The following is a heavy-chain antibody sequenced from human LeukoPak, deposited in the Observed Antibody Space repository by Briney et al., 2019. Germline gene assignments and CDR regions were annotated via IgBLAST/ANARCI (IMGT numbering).Heavy chain of an antibody. Sequence: GESLKISCEVSGHRFTNHWIGWVRQMPGKGLEWMGIINLGDSDTKYSPSFQGQVTISADKSISSAYLQWSSLKASDTAMYYCVRSPACSSGTCYPNWFDPWGQGTLVTVSS. CDR1: GHRFTNHW. V-gene: IGHV5-51*01. J-gene: IGHJ5*02. CDR2: INLGDSDT. D-gene: IGHD2-15*01. CDR3: VRSPACSSGTCYPNWFDP.